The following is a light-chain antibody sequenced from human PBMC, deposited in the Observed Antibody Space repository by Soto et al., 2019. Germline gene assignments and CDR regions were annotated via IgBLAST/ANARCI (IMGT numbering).Light chain of an antibody. CDR2: DAS. Sequence: EKVITQSPSTLSVSPGERATLSCRASQSVRSNLAWYQKKPGQAPRLLIYDASTRATGIPARFSGSGSGTEFTLIISNLQSEDFAFYYCQQYNEWPLTFGGGTKVDIK. V-gene: IGKV3-15*01. CDR3: QQYNEWPLT. J-gene: IGKJ4*01. CDR1: QSVRSN.